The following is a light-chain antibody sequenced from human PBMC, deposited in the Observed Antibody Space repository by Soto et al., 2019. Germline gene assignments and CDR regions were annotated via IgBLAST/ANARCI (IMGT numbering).Light chain of an antibody. J-gene: IGLJ3*02. V-gene: IGLV1-44*01. CDR3: AAWDDSLNARV. CDR2: SNN. CDR1: SSNIGSNT. Sequence: QSVLTQPPSASGTPGQRVTISCSGSSSNIGSNTVNWYQQLPGTAPKRLIYSNNHRPSGVPDRFSGSNFGTSASLAISGLLSEDEADYYCAAWDDSLNARVFGGGTKVTVL.